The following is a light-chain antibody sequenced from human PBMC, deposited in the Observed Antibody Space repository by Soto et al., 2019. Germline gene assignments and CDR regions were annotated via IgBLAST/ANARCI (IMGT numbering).Light chain of an antibody. CDR2: AAS. CDR1: QSISNY. J-gene: IGKJ1*01. CDR3: QKTYSTPST. Sequence: DIQMTQSPSSLSASVGARVTIPCLASQSISNYLNWYQQKPGKAPKLLISAASSLQSGFPSRFSGSGYGTDFTLTISSLQPEDVATYYCQKTYSTPSTFGQGAKVEL. V-gene: IGKV1-39*01.